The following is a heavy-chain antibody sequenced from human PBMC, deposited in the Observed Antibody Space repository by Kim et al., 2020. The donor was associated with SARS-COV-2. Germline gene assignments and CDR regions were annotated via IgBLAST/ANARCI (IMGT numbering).Heavy chain of an antibody. CDR3: AKGKIVVDY. J-gene: IGHJ4*02. CDR2: GST. Sequence: GSTYYADSVKGRFTISRDNSKNTLYLQMNSLRAEDTAVYYCAKGKIVVDYWGQGTLVTVSS. D-gene: IGHD3-22*01. V-gene: IGHV3-23*01.